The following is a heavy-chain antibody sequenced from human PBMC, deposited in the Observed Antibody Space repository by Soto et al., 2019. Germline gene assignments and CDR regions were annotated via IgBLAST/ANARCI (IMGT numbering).Heavy chain of an antibody. CDR3: VRGGDYSDGSCVWLLDY. CDR2: IRPSGGGS. Sequence: SSVKASCKASGYSFISFYMHWVRQAPGQGLEWVGTIRPSGGGSNYARKFQGRLTMTSDTSTSTIYMDLSTLRSEDTAVYYGVRGGDYSDGSCVWLLDYWG. CDR1: GYSFISFY. J-gene: IGHJ4*01. V-gene: IGHV1-46*01. D-gene: IGHD3-22*01.